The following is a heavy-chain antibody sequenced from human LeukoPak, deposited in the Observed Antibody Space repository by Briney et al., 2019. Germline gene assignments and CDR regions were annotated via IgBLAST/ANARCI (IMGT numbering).Heavy chain of an antibody. CDR3: ARPHSISGDDAFDI. CDR1: GFTFSRYW. CDR2: IKQDGSEK. Sequence: GGSLRLSCAASGFTFSRYWMTWVRQAPGKGLEWVANIKQDGSEKYYVGSAMGRFTISRDNAKNSLFLQMNSLRAEDTAVYYCARPHSISGDDAFDIWGHGTMVSVSS. D-gene: IGHD3-3*01. J-gene: IGHJ3*02. V-gene: IGHV3-7*01.